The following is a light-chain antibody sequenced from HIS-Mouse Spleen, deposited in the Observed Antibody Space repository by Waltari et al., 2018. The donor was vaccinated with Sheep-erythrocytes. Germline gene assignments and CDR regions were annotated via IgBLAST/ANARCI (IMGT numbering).Light chain of an antibody. J-gene: IGLJ3*02. CDR1: SSADGGSNY. V-gene: IGLV2-11*01. CDR3: CSYAGSSTWV. CDR2: DVS. Sequence: QSALTQPRSVSGYPGQSVTIPCPGTSSADGGSNYVSWYQQHPGKAPKLMIYDVSKRPSAVPDRFSGSKSGNTASLTISGLQAEDEADYYCCSYAGSSTWVFGGGTKLTVL.